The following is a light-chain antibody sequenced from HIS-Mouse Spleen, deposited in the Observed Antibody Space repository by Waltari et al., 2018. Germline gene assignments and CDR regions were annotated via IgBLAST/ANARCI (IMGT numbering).Light chain of an antibody. V-gene: IGLV1-36*01. Sequence: QSVLTQPPSVSEAPRQRVTISCSGSSSNLGNNAVNWYQQLQGKAPKLLIYYDDLPPSGVSDRFSGSKSGTSASLAISGLQSEDEADYYCAAWDDRLNGWVFGGGTKLTVL. J-gene: IGLJ3*02. CDR1: SSNLGNNA. CDR3: AAWDDRLNGWV. CDR2: YDD.